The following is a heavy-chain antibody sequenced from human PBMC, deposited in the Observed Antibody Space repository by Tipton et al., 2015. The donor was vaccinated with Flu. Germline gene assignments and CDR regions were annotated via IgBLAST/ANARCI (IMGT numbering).Heavy chain of an antibody. J-gene: IGHJ4*02. V-gene: IGHV4-38-2*01. CDR3: ARIFRGNYHIDY. Sequence: TLSLTCAVTGFSITSGHYWGWIRQSPGKGLEWIGNIYQSGTTYYNPSLKSRVTISVDTSKNQFSLRLTSVTAADAAIYYCARIFRGNYHIDYWGQGTLVTVSS. CDR1: GFSITSGHY. D-gene: IGHD1-26*01. CDR2: IYQSGTT.